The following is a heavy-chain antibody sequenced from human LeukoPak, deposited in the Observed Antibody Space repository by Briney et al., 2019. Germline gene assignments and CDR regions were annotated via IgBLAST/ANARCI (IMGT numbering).Heavy chain of an antibody. CDR3: ARATLRFFFYFDY. CDR2: IIPIFGTA. V-gene: IGHV1-69*05. D-gene: IGHD3-3*01. CDR1: GGTFSSYA. J-gene: IGHJ4*02. Sequence: SVKVSCKASGGTFSSYAISWVRQAPGQGLEWMGRIIPIFGTANYAQKFQGRVTITTDESTSTAYVELSSLRSEDTAVYYCARATLRFFFYFDYWGQGTLVTVSS.